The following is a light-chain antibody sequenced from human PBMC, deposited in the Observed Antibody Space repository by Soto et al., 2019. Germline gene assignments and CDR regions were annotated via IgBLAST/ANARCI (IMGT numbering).Light chain of an antibody. CDR2: FDD. Sequence: QSVLTQPPSVSAAPRQRVTITCSGSSSNIGNNAVNWYQQFPGKAPRLLIHFDDRVASGVSDRFSGSKSGTSASLAISGLQSEDEAAYYCAVWDDSLNGPLFGGGTKVTVL. CDR1: SSNIGNNA. J-gene: IGLJ3*02. V-gene: IGLV1-36*01. CDR3: AVWDDSLNGPL.